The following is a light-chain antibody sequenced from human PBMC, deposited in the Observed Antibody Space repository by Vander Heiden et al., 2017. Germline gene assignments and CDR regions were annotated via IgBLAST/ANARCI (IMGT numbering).Light chain of an antibody. CDR3: QQSYSTLLG. CDR1: QSISSY. CDR2: AAS. J-gene: IGKJ4*01. V-gene: IGKV1-39*01. Sequence: QMTQSPSSLSASVGNRVTITCRASQSISSYLNWYQQKPGQAPKLLIYAASSLQSGVPSRFSGSGSGTDFTLTISSLQPEDFATYYCQQSYSTLLGFGGGTKVEIK.